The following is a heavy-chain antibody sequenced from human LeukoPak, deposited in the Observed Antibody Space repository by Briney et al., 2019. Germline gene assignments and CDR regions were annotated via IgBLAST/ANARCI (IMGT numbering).Heavy chain of an antibody. D-gene: IGHD6-19*01. V-gene: IGHV3-66*01. J-gene: IGHJ4*02. CDR1: GFTVSSNY. CDR3: ARASQWLAFDY. CDR2: IYNGGST. Sequence: GGSLRLSCAASGFTVSSNYMSWVRQAPGKGLEWVSVIYNGGSTKYADSVKGRFTISRDSSENTLYLQMNSLRDEDTAVYFCARASQWLAFDYWGQGTLVTVSS.